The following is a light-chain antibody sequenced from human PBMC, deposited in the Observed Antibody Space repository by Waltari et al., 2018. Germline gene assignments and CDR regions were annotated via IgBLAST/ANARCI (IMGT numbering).Light chain of an antibody. Sequence: DIQMTQSPSSLSASVGDRVTITCRASQSISSYLNWYQQKPGKAPKILIYAASSLQSGVPSRFSGSGSGTDFTLTISSRQPEDFATYYCQQSYSTPSFGQGTKLEIK. CDR2: AAS. CDR1: QSISSY. V-gene: IGKV1-39*01. CDR3: QQSYSTPS. J-gene: IGKJ2*03.